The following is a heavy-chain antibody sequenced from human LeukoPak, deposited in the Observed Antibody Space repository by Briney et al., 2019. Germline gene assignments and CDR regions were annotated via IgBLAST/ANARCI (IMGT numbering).Heavy chain of an antibody. D-gene: IGHD2-2*01. V-gene: IGHV3-48*04. CDR3: ARDRYCSSTSCYPGAFDI. CDR2: ISSSSSTI. Sequence: GGSLRLSYAASGFTFSNYAMSWVRQAPGKGLEWVSYISSSSSTIYYADSVKGRFTISRDNAKNSLYLQMNSLRAEDTAVYYCARDRYCSSTSCYPGAFDIWGQGTMVTVSS. CDR1: GFTFSNYA. J-gene: IGHJ3*02.